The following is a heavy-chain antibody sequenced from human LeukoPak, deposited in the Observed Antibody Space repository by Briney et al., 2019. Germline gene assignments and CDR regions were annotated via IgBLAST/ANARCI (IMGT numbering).Heavy chain of an antibody. D-gene: IGHD2-21*02. J-gene: IGHJ4*02. CDR2: INHSGST. V-gene: IGHV4-34*01. Sequence: SETLSLTCTVSGGSISGSYWSWIRQPAGKGLEWIGKINHSGSTNYNPSLESRVTISLDTSKNQFSLRLSSVTAADTAVYYCLYCGGDCSFDYWGQGTLVTVSS. CDR3: LYCGGDCSFDY. CDR1: GGSISGSY.